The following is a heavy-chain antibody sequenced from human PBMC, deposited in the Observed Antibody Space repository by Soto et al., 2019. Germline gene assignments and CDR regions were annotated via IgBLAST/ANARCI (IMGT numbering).Heavy chain of an antibody. V-gene: IGHV4-39*01. Sequence: PSETLSLTCTVSGNSISGTSSFWAWIRQPPGKNLEWIGSVYYTGSTYYNSSLKSRVSISIDTSKNQFSLSLNSVTAADTAVYYCTRRGSSTGLLDYWGQGALVTVSS. CDR2: VYYTGST. D-gene: IGHD6-6*01. CDR3: TRRGSSTGLLDY. J-gene: IGHJ4*02. CDR1: GNSISGTSSF.